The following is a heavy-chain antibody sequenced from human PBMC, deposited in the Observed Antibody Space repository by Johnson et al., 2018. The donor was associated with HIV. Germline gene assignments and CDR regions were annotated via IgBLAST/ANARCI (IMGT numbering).Heavy chain of an antibody. D-gene: IGHD3-22*01. Sequence: MQLVESGGGLVQPGGSLRLSCVDSGFTFNNYWMHWVRQAPGKGPVWVSRINSDGSTTDYADSVKGRFTISRDNSKNTLYLQMNSLRAEDTAVYYCARENSSGYHDAFDIWGQGTLVTVSS. CDR1: GFTFNNYW. J-gene: IGHJ3*02. CDR3: ARENSSGYHDAFDI. CDR2: INSDGSTT. V-gene: IGHV3-74*01.